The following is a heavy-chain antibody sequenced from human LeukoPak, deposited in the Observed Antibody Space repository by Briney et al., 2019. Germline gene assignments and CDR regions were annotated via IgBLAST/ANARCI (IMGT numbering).Heavy chain of an antibody. V-gene: IGHV4-4*07. CDR1: GGSINNYY. Sequence: SETLSPSCTVSGGSINNYYWNWIRQSAGKGLEWIGRISDSGYTNYNPSVQSRLSMSVDTSKNQFSLRLTSVTAADTAVYYCARGEHTCGYWGPVALVSVSS. CDR3: ARGEHTCGY. J-gene: IGHJ4*02. D-gene: IGHD3-16*01. CDR2: ISDSGYT.